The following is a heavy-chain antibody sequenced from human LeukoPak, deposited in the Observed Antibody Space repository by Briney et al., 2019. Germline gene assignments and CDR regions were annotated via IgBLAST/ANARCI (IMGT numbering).Heavy chain of an antibody. Sequence: SVKVSFKGSGYTFTNYAMNWVRQAPGQGDEWMGWINTNTGNPTYAQGFTGRFVFSLDTSGSTAYLQISSLKAEDTAVYYCARDSSSWYDWFDPWGQGTLVTVSS. CDR3: ARDSSSWYDWFDP. V-gene: IGHV7-4-1*02. CDR2: INTNTGNP. D-gene: IGHD6-13*01. CDR1: GYTFTNYA. J-gene: IGHJ5*02.